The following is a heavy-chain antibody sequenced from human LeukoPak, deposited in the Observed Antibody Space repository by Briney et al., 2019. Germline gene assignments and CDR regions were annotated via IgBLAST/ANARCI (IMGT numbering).Heavy chain of an antibody. CDR1: GGSISSSSYY. CDR3: ARVGYDILTRMNWFDP. J-gene: IGHJ5*02. CDR2: IYHSGST. V-gene: IGHV4-39*01. D-gene: IGHD3-9*01. Sequence: SETLSLTCTVSGGSISSSSYYWGWIRQPPGKGLEWIGSIYHSGSTYYNPSLKSRVTISVDTSKNQFSLKLSSVTAADTAVYYCARVGYDILTRMNWFDPWGQGTLVTVSS.